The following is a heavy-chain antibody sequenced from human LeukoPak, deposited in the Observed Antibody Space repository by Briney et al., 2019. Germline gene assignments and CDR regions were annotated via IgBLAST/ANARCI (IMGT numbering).Heavy chain of an antibody. CDR2: ISGRSSTI. CDR3: ARDRLTGGSSFFHY. Sequence: GGSLRLSCAASAFTYSDYSMNWVRQAPGKGLEWISYISGRSSTIYYADSVRGRFTISSDNAKNSICLQMNSLRAEHSDVYYYARDRLTGGSSFFHYWGQGSLVTVSS. V-gene: IGHV3-48*01. J-gene: IGHJ4*02. D-gene: IGHD2-15*01. CDR1: AFTYSDYS.